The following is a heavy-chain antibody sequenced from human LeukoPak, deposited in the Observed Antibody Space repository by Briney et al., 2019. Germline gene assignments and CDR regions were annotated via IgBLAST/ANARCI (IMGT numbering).Heavy chain of an antibody. CDR1: GFTFSSYS. J-gene: IGHJ2*01. CDR3: ARDFGIRYFDWLSGWWYFDL. V-gene: IGHV3-21*01. Sequence: GGSLRLSCAASGFTFSSYSMNWVRQAPGKGLEWVSSISSSSSYIYYADSVKGRFTISRDNAKNSLYLQMNSLRAEDTAVYYCARDFGIRYFDWLSGWWYFDLWGRGTLVTVSS. CDR2: ISSSSSYI. D-gene: IGHD3-9*01.